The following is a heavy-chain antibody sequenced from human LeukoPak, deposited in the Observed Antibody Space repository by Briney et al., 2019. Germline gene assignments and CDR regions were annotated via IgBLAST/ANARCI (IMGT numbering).Heavy chain of an antibody. D-gene: IGHD5-18*01. CDR1: GFTFSSYS. CDR3: ARDSKRGYSYGDRVDYYGMDV. V-gene: IGHV3-21*01. J-gene: IGHJ6*02. CDR2: ISSSSSYI. Sequence: GGSLRLSCAASGFTFSSYSMNWVRQAPGKGLEWVSSISSSSSYIYYADSVKGRFTISRDNAKNSLYLQTNSLRAEDTAVYYCARDSKRGYSYGDRVDYYGMDVWGQGTTVTVSS.